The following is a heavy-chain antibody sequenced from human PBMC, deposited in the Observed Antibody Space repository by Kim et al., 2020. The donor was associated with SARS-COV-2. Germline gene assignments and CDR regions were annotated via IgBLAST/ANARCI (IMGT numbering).Heavy chain of an antibody. D-gene: IGHD3-10*01. CDR2: ISAYNGNT. CDR1: GYTFTSYG. J-gene: IGHJ4*02. V-gene: IGHV1-18*01. Sequence: ASVKVSCKASGYTFTSYGISWVRQAPGQGLEWMGWISAYNGNTNYAQKLQGRVTMTTDTSTSTAYMELRSLRSDDTAVYYCARDFGSGSYYNVFLDYWGQGTLVTVSS. CDR3: ARDFGSGSYYNVFLDY.